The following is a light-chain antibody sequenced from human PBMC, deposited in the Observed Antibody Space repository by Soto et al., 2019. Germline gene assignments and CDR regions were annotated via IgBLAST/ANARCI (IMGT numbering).Light chain of an antibody. V-gene: IGLV2-23*03. CDR2: EGN. CDR1: SSDVGSYKF. CDR3: FSDAGSTNV. Sequence: QSVLTQPASVSESPGQSITISCTGTSSDVGSYKFVSWYQHHPGKAPKLMIYEGNKRPSGVSDRFSGSKSGNTASLTISGLQADDEADYYCFSDAGSTNVFGTGTKLTVL. J-gene: IGLJ1*01.